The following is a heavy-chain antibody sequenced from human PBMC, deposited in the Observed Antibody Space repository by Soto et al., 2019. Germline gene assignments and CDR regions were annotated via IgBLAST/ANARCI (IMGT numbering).Heavy chain of an antibody. Sequence: PGESLKISCKGSGYSFTSYWIGWVRQMPGKGLEWMGIIYPGDSDTRYSPSFQGQVTISADKSISTAYLQWSSLKASDTAMYYCARPGFMYSSSWYGMDVWGQGTTVTVSS. CDR2: IYPGDSDT. CDR1: GYSFTSYW. D-gene: IGHD6-13*01. CDR3: ARPGFMYSSSWYGMDV. J-gene: IGHJ6*02. V-gene: IGHV5-51*01.